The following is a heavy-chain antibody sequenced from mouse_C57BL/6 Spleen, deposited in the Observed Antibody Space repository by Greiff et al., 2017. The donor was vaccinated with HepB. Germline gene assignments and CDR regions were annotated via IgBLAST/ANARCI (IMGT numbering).Heavy chain of an antibody. Sequence: QVQLKESGPGILQSSQTLSLTCSFSGFSLSTSGMGVSWIRQPSGKGLEWLAHIYWDDDKRYNPSLKSRLTISKDTSRNQVFLKITSVDTADTATYYCAGIYDGYLAWFAYWGQGTLVTVSA. V-gene: IGHV8-12*01. J-gene: IGHJ3*01. D-gene: IGHD2-3*01. CDR3: AGIYDGYLAWFAY. CDR2: IYWDDDK. CDR1: GFSLSTSGMG.